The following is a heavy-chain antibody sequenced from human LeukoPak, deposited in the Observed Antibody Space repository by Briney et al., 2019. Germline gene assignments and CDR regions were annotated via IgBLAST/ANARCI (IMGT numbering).Heavy chain of an antibody. J-gene: IGHJ4*02. CDR1: GITVSSNY. Sequence: PGGSLRLSCAASGITVSSNYMSWVRQAPGKGLDWVSVIYSGGTTYHADSVKGRFTISRDSSKNTLYLQMNSLRAEDTAVYYCARRGDCSSTSCLFFDYWGQGTLVTVSS. CDR2: IYSGGTT. D-gene: IGHD2-2*01. CDR3: ARRGDCSSTSCLFFDY. V-gene: IGHV3-66*02.